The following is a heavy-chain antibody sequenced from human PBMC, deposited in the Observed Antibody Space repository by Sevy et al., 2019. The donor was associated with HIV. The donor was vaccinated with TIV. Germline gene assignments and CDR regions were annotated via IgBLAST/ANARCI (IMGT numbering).Heavy chain of an antibody. CDR2: INPNSGGT. V-gene: IGHV1-2*02. CDR3: ARDPIFGVVIISSRGGIDV. J-gene: IGHJ6*02. CDR1: GYTFTGYY. Sequence: ASMKVSCKASGYTFTGYYMHWVRQAPGQGLEWMGWINPNSGGTNYAQKFQGSVTMTRDTSISTAYMELSRLRSDDTAVYYCARDPIFGVVIISSRGGIDVWGQGTTVTVSS. D-gene: IGHD3-3*01.